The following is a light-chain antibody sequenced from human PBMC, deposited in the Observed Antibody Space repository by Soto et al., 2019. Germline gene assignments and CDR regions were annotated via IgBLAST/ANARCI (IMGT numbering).Light chain of an antibody. Sequence: DIQMTQSPSTLSASVGDRVTITCRASQSISTWLAWYQQKPGKAPKLLIYDASSLQSGVPSRFSGSGSGTDFTFTISSLQPDDFATYYCQQYNSYSRTFGQGTKVEIK. J-gene: IGKJ1*01. CDR2: DAS. CDR3: QQYNSYSRT. V-gene: IGKV1-5*01. CDR1: QSISTW.